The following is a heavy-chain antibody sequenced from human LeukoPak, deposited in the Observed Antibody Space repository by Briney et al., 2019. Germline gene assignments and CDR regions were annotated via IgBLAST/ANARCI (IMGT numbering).Heavy chain of an antibody. CDR2: MDPNSGNT. Sequence: GASVKVSCKASGYTFTSYDINWVRQATGQGLEWMGWMDPNSGNTGYAQKFQGRVTMTRDTSISTAYMELSRLRSDDTAVYYCAREGRLRLSNWFDPWGQGTLVTVSS. V-gene: IGHV1-8*01. CDR3: AREGRLRLSNWFDP. CDR1: GYTFTSYD. J-gene: IGHJ5*02. D-gene: IGHD3-16*01.